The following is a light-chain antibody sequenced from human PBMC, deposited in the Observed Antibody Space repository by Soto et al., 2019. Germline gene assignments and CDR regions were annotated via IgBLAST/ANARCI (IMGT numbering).Light chain of an antibody. J-gene: IGLJ2*01. V-gene: IGLV9-49*01. CDR3: GADHGSGSNFVQV. CDR2: VGTGGIVG. CDR1: SGHSSYI. Sequence: QLVLTQSSSASASLGSSVKVTCTLSSGHSSYIIVWHQQQPGKGPRFVMRVGTGGIVGSRGDGIPDRFSVLGSGLNRYLTIKNIQEEDESDYHCGADHGSGSNFVQVFGGGTKLTVL.